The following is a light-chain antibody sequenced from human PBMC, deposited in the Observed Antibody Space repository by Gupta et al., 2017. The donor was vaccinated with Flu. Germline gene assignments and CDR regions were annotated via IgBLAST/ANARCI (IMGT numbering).Light chain of an antibody. Sequence: SYELTQPPSVAVPPGQTASITCSGDKLGDKYACWYQQKPGQSPVLVIYQDSKRPSGIPERFSGSNSGNTATLTISGTQAMDEADYYCQAWDSSRVVFGGGTKLTVL. V-gene: IGLV3-1*01. CDR2: QDS. J-gene: IGLJ2*01. CDR3: QAWDSSRVV. CDR1: KLGDKY.